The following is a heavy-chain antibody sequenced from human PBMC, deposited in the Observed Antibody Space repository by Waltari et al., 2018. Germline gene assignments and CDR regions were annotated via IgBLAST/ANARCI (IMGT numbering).Heavy chain of an antibody. CDR1: GGSIGSSNYY. CDR3: AGTARGYSYTDAFDI. CDR2: IYYSVRT. D-gene: IGHD5-18*01. Sequence: QLQLQESGPGLVKPSEALSLTCTVSGGSIGSSNYYWGWIRQPPGKGLEWVGSIYYSVRTYYNPSLKSRVTISVDTSKNQFSLKLSSVTAADTAVYYCAGTARGYSYTDAFDIWGQGTMVTVSS. J-gene: IGHJ3*02. V-gene: IGHV4-39*01.